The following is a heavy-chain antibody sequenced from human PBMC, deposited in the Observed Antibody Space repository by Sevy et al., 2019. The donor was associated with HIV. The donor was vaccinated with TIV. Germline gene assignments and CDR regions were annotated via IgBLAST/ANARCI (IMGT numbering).Heavy chain of an antibody. Sequence: SETLSLTCTVSGGSISSYYWSWIRQPARKGLEWIGRIYTSGSTNYNPSLKSRVTMSVDTSKNQFSLKLSSVTAADTAVYYCARTRGGYCSSTSCYTYNWFDPWGQGTLVTVSS. D-gene: IGHD2-2*02. V-gene: IGHV4-4*07. CDR2: IYTSGST. CDR1: GGSISSYY. CDR3: ARTRGGYCSSTSCYTYNWFDP. J-gene: IGHJ5*02.